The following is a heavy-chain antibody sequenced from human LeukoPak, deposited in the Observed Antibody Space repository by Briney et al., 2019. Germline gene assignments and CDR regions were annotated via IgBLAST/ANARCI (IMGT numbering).Heavy chain of an antibody. CDR3: ARESMAFDY. CDR1: GYTFTGFY. D-gene: IGHD2-8*01. V-gene: IGHV1-2*06. CDR2: IDPNSGDT. J-gene: IGHJ4*02. Sequence: ASVEVSCKASGYTFTGFYIHWVRQAPGQGLEWMGRIDPNSGDTNYAQKFQGRVTMTRDTSISTAYMELSRLRYDDTAVYYCARESMAFDYWGQGTLVTVSS.